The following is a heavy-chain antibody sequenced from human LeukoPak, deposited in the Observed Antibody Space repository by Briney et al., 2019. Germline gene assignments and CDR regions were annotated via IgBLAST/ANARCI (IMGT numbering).Heavy chain of an antibody. CDR3: ATSGYSSSWEIDY. CDR2: IYTSGST. J-gene: IGHJ4*02. D-gene: IGHD6-13*01. V-gene: IGHV4-4*07. Sequence: PSETLSLTCTVSGGSISSYYWSWIRQPAGKGLEWIGRIYTSGSTNYNPSLKSRITMSVDTSKNQFSLKLNSVTAADTAVYYCATSGYSSSWEIDYWGQGTLVTVSS. CDR1: GGSISSYY.